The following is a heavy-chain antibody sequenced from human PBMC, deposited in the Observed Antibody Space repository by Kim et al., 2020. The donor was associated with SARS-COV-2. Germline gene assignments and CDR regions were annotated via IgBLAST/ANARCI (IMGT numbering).Heavy chain of an antibody. CDR2: IYYSGST. Sequence: SETLSLTCTASGGSISSYYWSWIRQPPGKGLEWIGYIYYSGSTNYNPSLKSRATISVDTSKNQFSLKLSSVTAADTAVYDCARGTTMGPVPAATSRGYYYYGMDVWGRGTTVTVSS. CDR3: ARGTTMGPVPAATSRGYYYYGMDV. D-gene: IGHD2-2*01. V-gene: IGHV4-59*13. CDR1: GGSISSYY. J-gene: IGHJ6*02.